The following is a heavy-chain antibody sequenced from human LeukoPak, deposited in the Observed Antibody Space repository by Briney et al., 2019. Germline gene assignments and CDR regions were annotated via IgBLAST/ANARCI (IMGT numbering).Heavy chain of an antibody. CDR2: ISGSGGST. CDR1: GFTFSSYA. Sequence: GGSLRLSCAASGFTFSSYAMSWVRQASGKGVEWVSAISGSGGSTYYADSVKGGFTIYRDNSKNTLYVKMNRLRAEDTAVYYCAKDRNWLLIYWGQGTLVTVSS. V-gene: IGHV3-23*01. CDR3: AKDRNWLLIY. D-gene: IGHD3-9*01. J-gene: IGHJ4*02.